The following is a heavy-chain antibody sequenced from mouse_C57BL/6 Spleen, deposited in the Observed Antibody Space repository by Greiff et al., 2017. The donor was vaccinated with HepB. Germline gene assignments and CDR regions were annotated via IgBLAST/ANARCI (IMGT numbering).Heavy chain of an antibody. Sequence: EVQLVESGGGLVQPKGSLKLSCAASGFSFNTYAMNWVRQAPGKGLEWVARIRSKSNNYATYYADSVKDGFTISRDDSESMLYLQMNNLKTEDTAMYYCVRELRFFDYWGQGTTLTVSS. D-gene: IGHD1-1*01. CDR1: GFSFNTYA. J-gene: IGHJ2*01. CDR3: VRELRFFDY. CDR2: IRSKSNNYAT. V-gene: IGHV10-1*01.